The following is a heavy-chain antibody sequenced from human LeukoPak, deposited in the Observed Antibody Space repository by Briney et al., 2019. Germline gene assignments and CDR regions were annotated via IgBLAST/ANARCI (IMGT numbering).Heavy chain of an antibody. CDR2: IYYSGST. CDR1: GGSISSSSYY. CDR3: ARHLPKRITMTVVVPTSDNWFDP. V-gene: IGHV4-39*01. Sequence: SETLSLTCTVSGGSISSSSYYWGWIRQPPGKGLEWIGSIYYSGSTYYNPSLKSRVTISVDTSKNQFSLKLSSVTAADTAVYYCARHLPKRITMTVVVPTSDNWFDPWGQGTLVTVSS. D-gene: IGHD3-22*01. J-gene: IGHJ5*02.